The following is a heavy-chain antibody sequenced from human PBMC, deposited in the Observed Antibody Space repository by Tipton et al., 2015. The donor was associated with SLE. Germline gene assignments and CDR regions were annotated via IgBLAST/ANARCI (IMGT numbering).Heavy chain of an antibody. CDR3: ARISVDTTMAQRVDYGMDV. D-gene: IGHD5-18*01. CDR1: GGSISSSDHY. Sequence: TLSLTCTVSGGSISSSDHYWGWIRQPPGKGFEWIGSIYYNGTTYYNPALKSRVTTSMATSRNQFCLKLSSVTAADTAVYYCARISVDTTMAQRVDYGMDVWGQGTTVTVSS. J-gene: IGHJ6*02. CDR2: IYYNGTT. V-gene: IGHV4-39*07.